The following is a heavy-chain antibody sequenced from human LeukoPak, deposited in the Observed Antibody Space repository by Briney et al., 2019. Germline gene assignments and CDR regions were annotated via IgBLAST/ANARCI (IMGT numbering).Heavy chain of an antibody. D-gene: IGHD4-17*01. CDR2: ISGSGGST. CDR1: GFTFSNNA. J-gene: IGHJ4*02. CDR3: AEDHESYGDYPIDY. Sequence: GGSLRLSCAASGFTFSNNAMNWVRQAPGKGLEWVSSISGSGGSTYYADSVKGRFTISRDNSKNTLYLQMNSLRAEDTAVYYCAEDHESYGDYPIDYWGQGTLVTVSS. V-gene: IGHV3-23*01.